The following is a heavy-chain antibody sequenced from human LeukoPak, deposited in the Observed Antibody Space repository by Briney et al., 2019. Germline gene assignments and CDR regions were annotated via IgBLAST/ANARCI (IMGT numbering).Heavy chain of an antibody. CDR1: GFTVSSNY. V-gene: IGHV3-53*01. CDR3: ARDPTVSNFHDAFDI. Sequence: PGGSLRLSCAASGFTVSSNYISWVRQAPGKGLEWVSVIYSGGSTYYADSVKGRFTISRDNAKNSLYLQINSLRAEDTAMYYCARDPTVSNFHDAFDIWGQGTMVTVSS. D-gene: IGHD4-17*01. J-gene: IGHJ3*02. CDR2: IYSGGST.